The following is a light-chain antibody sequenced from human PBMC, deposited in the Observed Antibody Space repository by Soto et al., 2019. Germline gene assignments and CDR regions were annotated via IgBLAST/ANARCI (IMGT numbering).Light chain of an antibody. V-gene: IGKV1-5*01. CDR1: QSINTW. CDR3: QQYQTYSRT. CDR2: DVS. J-gene: IGKJ1*01. Sequence: DLQMTQSPSTVSASVGDRITITCRASQSINTWLAWYRQRPGEAPQLLTSDVSTLAMGVPSRFSGSGSGTDFTLSISTLQADDFATFYCQQYQTYSRTFGQGTKVEVK.